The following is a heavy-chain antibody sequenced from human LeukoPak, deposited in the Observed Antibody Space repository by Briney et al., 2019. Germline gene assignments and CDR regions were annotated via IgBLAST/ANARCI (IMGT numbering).Heavy chain of an antibody. J-gene: IGHJ1*01. CDR3: ARLTRLGYGDYVEYFQH. Sequence: ASVTVSCKSSGYTFTCYYMHWVRQAPGQGLEWMGWINPNSGGTNYAQKFQGRVTMTRDTSISTAYMELSRLRSDDTAVYYCARLTRLGYGDYVEYFQHWGQGTLVTVSS. D-gene: IGHD4-17*01. CDR2: INPNSGGT. CDR1: GYTFTCYY. V-gene: IGHV1-2*02.